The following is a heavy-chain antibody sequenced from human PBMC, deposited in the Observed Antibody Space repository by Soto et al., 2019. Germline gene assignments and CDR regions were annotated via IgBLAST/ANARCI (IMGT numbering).Heavy chain of an antibody. CDR3: ARAKYYYDSSGYYY. CDR1: GYTFTGYC. Sequence: GASVKVSCKASGYTFTGYCMHWVRQAPGQGLEWMGWINPNSGGTNYAQKFQGRVTMTRDTSISTAYMELSRLRSDDTAVYYCARAKYYYDSSGYYYWGQGTLVTVSS. D-gene: IGHD3-22*01. CDR2: INPNSGGT. V-gene: IGHV1-2*02. J-gene: IGHJ4*02.